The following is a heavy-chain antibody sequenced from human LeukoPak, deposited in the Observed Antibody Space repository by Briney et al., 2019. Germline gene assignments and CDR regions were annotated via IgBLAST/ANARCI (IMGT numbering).Heavy chain of an antibody. Sequence: SETLSLTCTVSGGSISSYYWSWIRQPAGKGLESIGHISTSGSTNYNPSLKSRVTMSVDTSKNQLSLKLSSVTAADTAVYYCARVRYSDSSVLTRKRSYYFDYWGQGTLVTVSS. V-gene: IGHV4-4*07. D-gene: IGHD3-22*01. J-gene: IGHJ4*02. CDR3: ARVRYSDSSVLTRKRSYYFDY. CDR1: GGSISSYY. CDR2: ISTSGST.